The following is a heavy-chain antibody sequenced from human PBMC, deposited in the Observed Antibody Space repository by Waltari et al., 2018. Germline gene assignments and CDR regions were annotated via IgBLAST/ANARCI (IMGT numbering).Heavy chain of an antibody. D-gene: IGHD2-2*01. CDR3: VRAGYCSRSGCQTWAWD. V-gene: IGHV4-4*02. CDR1: GGSIPSLNC. J-gene: IGHJ4*02. CDR2: IFHTEAT. Sequence: QVQLQESGPGLVKPSGPLSLTCPVSGGSIPSLNCWTWVRQPPGKGLEWIGEIFHTEATSYNPSLKSRLAISVDKSKNQFSLKLSSVTVADTAVYYCVRAGYCSRSGCQTWAWDWGQGTLVTVSS.